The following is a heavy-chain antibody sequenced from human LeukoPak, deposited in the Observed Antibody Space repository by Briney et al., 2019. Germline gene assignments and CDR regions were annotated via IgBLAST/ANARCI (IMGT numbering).Heavy chain of an antibody. CDR1: GDSISSNNW. CDR2: IYHSGSA. J-gene: IGHJ3*02. V-gene: IGHV4-4*02. Sequence: SGTLSLTCAVSGDSISSNNWWSWVRQPPGKGLEWIGEIYHSGSATYNPSLKSRVTISVDTSKNQFSLKLSSVTAADTAVYYCARGSKGGIAAAGDAFDIWGQGTMVTVSS. D-gene: IGHD6-13*01. CDR3: ARGSKGGIAAAGDAFDI.